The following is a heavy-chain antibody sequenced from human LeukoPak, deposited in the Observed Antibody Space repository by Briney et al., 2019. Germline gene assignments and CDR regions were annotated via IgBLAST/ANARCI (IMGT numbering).Heavy chain of an antibody. CDR1: GGSFSGYY. D-gene: IGHD3-3*01. Sequence: SETLSLTCAVYGGSFSGYYWSGIRQPPGKGLEWIGEINHSGSTNYNPSLKSRVTISVDTSKKQFSLKLSSVSAADTAVYYCARGVTIFGVAQGVDYWGQGTLVIVSS. V-gene: IGHV4-34*01. CDR2: INHSGST. J-gene: IGHJ4*02. CDR3: ARGVTIFGVAQGVDY.